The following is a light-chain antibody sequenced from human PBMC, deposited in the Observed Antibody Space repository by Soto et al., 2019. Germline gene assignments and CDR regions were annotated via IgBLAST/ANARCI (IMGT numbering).Light chain of an antibody. CDR1: SSDVGGYTY. CDR3: TSKTSTSPYV. V-gene: IGLV2-14*01. J-gene: IGLJ1*01. CDR2: EVS. Sequence: QSVLTQPASVSGSPGQSITISCTGTSSDVGGYTYVSWYQQHPGKAPKLMIYEVSNRPSGISNRFSGSKSGNTASLTISGLQAEDEADYYCTSKTSTSPYVFGTGTKVTVL.